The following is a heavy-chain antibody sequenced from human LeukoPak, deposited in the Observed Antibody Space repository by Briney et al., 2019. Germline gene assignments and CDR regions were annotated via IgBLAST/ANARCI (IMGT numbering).Heavy chain of an antibody. D-gene: IGHD1-26*01. V-gene: IGHV1-2*02. CDR3: ARGYRGSPRYYMDV. CDR1: GYTFTGYY. J-gene: IGHJ6*03. CDR2: INPNSGGT. Sequence: AASVKVSCKASGYTFTGYYMHWVRQAPGQGLEWMGWINPNSGGTNYAQKFQGRVTMTRDTSISTAYMELGRLRSDDTAVYYCARGYRGSPRYYMDVWGKGTTVTVSS.